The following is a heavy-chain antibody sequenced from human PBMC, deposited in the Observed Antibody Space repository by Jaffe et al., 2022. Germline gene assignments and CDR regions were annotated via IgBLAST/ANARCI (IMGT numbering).Heavy chain of an antibody. CDR3: ARDQYDILTGYYRCFDY. J-gene: IGHJ4*02. CDR2: ISAYNGNT. D-gene: IGHD3-9*01. CDR1: GYTFTSYG. V-gene: IGHV1-18*01. Sequence: QVQLVQSGAEVKKPGASVKVSCKASGYTFTSYGISWVRQAPGQGLEWMGWISAYNGNTNYAQKLQGRVTMTTDTSTSTAYMELRSLRSDDTAVYYCARDQYDILTGYYRCFDYWGQGTLVTVSS.